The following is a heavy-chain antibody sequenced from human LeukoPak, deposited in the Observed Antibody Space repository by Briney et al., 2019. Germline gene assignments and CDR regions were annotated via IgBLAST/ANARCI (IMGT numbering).Heavy chain of an antibody. Sequence: GASLKFSSKGSGYSFTSYWICWGRRMPRKGLVGMGMIYPGDSDTSYSPSFQGQVTISADKSISTAYLRWSSLKASDTAMYYCARADCSAFDAFDIWGQGTMVTVSS. V-gene: IGHV5-51*01. CDR2: IYPGDSDT. CDR3: ARADCSAFDAFDI. CDR1: GYSFTSYW. J-gene: IGHJ3*02. D-gene: IGHD3-10*02.